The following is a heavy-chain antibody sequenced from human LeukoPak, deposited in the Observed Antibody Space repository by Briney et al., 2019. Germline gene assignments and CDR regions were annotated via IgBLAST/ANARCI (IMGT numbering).Heavy chain of an antibody. Sequence: PSETLSLTCTVSGGSISSYCWSWIRQPPGKGLEWIGYIYYSGSTNYNPSLKSRVTISVDTSKNRFSLKLSSVTAADTAVYYCASGPFAFDIWGQGTMVTVSS. CDR1: GGSISSYC. CDR3: ASGPFAFDI. J-gene: IGHJ3*02. CDR2: IYYSGST. V-gene: IGHV4-59*01.